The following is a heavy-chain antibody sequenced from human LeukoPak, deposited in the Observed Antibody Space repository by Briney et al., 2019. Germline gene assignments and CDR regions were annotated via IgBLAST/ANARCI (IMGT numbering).Heavy chain of an antibody. CDR1: GFTFSSYA. J-gene: IGHJ4*02. CDR2: ISGSGGST. V-gene: IGHV3-23*01. D-gene: IGHD2/OR15-2a*01. CDR3: AKDSTLGVYGPNPFDY. Sequence: GGSLRLSCAASGFTFSSYAMSWVRQAPGKGLEWVSAISGSGGSTYYADSVKGRFTISRDNSKNTLYLQMSSLRAEDTAVYYCAKDSTLGVYGPNPFDYWGQGTLVTVSS.